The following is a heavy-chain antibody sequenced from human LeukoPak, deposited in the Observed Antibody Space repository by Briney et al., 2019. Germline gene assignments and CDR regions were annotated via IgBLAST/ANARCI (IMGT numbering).Heavy chain of an antibody. CDR3: AKPYCSGGSCYADAFDI. V-gene: IGHV3-21*04. D-gene: IGHD2-15*01. CDR1: GFSFSIYF. Sequence: GGSLRLSCAASGFSFSIYFMNWVRQAPGKGLEWVSSISRTSEYIHYADSVRGRFAISRDNAKNSVYLQMNSLRAEDTAVYYCAKPYCSGGSCYADAFDIWGQGTMVTVSS. CDR2: ISRTSEYI. J-gene: IGHJ3*02.